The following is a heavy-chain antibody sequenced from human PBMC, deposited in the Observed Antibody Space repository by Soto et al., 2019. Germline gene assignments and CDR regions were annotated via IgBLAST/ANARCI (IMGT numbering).Heavy chain of an antibody. Sequence: QVQLQESGPGLVKPSQTLSLTCTVSGGSISSGGYYWSWIRQHPGKGLEWIGYIYYSGSTYYNPSLKRRVTISVDTSKNQFSLKLSSVTAADTAVYYCARDVGFCSGGSCYSILGYMDVWGKGTTVTVSS. CDR2: IYYSGST. V-gene: IGHV4-31*03. D-gene: IGHD2-15*01. J-gene: IGHJ6*03. CDR1: GGSISSGGYY. CDR3: ARDVGFCSGGSCYSILGYMDV.